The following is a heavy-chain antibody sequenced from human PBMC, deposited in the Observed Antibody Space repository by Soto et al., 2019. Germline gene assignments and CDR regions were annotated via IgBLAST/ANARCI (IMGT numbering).Heavy chain of an antibody. CDR1: GFTFSNAW. J-gene: IGHJ4*02. CDR2: IKSKTDGGTT. Sequence: EVQLVESGGALVKPGGSLILSCAASGFTFSNAWMNWVRQAPEKGLEWIGRIKSKTDGGTTDYASHVKCRFTISRDDSKNTLCLKMNSLKTEDKAVYYCNKDQDGCYFDWWGQGTLVTVSS. CDR3: NKDQDGCYFDW. V-gene: IGHV3-15*07.